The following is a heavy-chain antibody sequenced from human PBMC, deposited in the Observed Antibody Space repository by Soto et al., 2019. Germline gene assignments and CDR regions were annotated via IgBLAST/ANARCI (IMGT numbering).Heavy chain of an antibody. Sequence: GGSLRLSCAASGFTFSSYAMSWVRQAPGKGLEWVSAISGSGGSTYYADSVKGRFTISRDSSKNTLYLQMNSLRAEDTAVYYCAKGRGYNDNSGYFDYWGQGTLVTVSS. CDR3: AKGRGYNDNSGYFDY. CDR2: ISGSGGST. V-gene: IGHV3-23*01. J-gene: IGHJ4*02. D-gene: IGHD1-1*01. CDR1: GFTFSSYA.